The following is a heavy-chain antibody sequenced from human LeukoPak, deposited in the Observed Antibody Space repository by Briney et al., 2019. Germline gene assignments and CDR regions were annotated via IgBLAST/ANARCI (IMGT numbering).Heavy chain of an antibody. J-gene: IGHJ4*02. V-gene: IGHV3-48*04. CDR3: ARSGPRAAFDY. CDR1: GFTFSSYS. D-gene: IGHD6-25*01. Sequence: GGSLRLSCAASGFTFSSYSMNWVRQAPGKGLEWVSYISTSGNTIYYADSVKGRFTISRDNAKNSLYLQMNSLRAEDTAVYYCARSGPRAAFDYWGQGTLVTVSS. CDR2: ISTSGNTI.